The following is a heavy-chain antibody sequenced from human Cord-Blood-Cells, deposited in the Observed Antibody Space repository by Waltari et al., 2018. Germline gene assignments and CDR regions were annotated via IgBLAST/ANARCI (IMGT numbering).Heavy chain of an antibody. Sequence: QVQLQQWGAGLLKPSETLSLTCAVYGGSFSGYYWSWIRQSPGHWLEWIGEINHSGSTNHNRSLKSRVTMSVDTAKNEFSLKRRSVIAADTAVYYCARGQGSSGWYDYWGQGTRVTVSS. V-gene: IGHV4-34*01. CDR1: GGSFSGYY. CDR2: INHSGST. D-gene: IGHD6-19*01. J-gene: IGHJ4*02. CDR3: ARGQGSSGWYDY.